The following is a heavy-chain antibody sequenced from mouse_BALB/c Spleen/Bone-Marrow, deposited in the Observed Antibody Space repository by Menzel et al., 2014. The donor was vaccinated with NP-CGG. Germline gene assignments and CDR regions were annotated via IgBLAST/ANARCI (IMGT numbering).Heavy chain of an antibody. D-gene: IGHD1-2*01. Sequence: VMLVESGPGLVAPSQSLSITCTVSGFSLTSYGVHWVRQPPGKGLEWLGVIWAGGSTNYNSALMSRLSISKDNSKSQALLKMNSLQTDDTAMYYCARGPLLRLRGYFDYWGQGTTLTVSS. CDR1: GFSLTSYG. J-gene: IGHJ2*01. V-gene: IGHV2-9*02. CDR2: IWAGGST. CDR3: ARGPLLRLRGYFDY.